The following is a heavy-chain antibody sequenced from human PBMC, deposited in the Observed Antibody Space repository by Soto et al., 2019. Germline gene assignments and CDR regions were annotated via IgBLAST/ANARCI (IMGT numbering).Heavy chain of an antibody. CDR3: GRGRSGQIFVFY. Sequence: ASVKVSCKASGYTFTGHYIHWVRQAPEQGPEWMGEIGPESGATRYAQKFQGRVTMTRDMSITTVYMELNNLSPDDTAVYYCGRGRSGQIFVFYWGQGTPVTVSS. CDR1: GYTFTGHY. D-gene: IGHD5-12*01. V-gene: IGHV1-2*02. CDR2: IGPESGAT. J-gene: IGHJ4*02.